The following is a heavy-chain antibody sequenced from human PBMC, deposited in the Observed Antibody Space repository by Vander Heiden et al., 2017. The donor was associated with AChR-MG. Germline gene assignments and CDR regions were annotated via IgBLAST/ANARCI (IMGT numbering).Heavy chain of an antibody. CDR3: ARSGYCSSTSCYAGWFDP. D-gene: IGHD2-2*01. V-gene: IGHV4-31*03. CDR1: GGSITSGGYH. CDR2: IYYSGST. J-gene: IGHJ5*02. Sequence: QVQLQESGPGLVKPSQTLSPTGTAAGGSITSGGYHGSWIRQRPGKGLEWIGYIYYSGSTYYNPSLKSRVTISVDTSKNQSSLKLSSVTAADTAVYYCARSGYCSSTSCYAGWFDPWGQGTLVTVSS.